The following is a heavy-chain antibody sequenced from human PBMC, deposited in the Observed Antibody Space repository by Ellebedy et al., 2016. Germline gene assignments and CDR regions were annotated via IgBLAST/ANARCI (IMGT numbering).Heavy chain of an antibody. CDR3: ARGGASSKWFDP. CDR2: ISGSGGTT. V-gene: IGHV3-23*01. Sequence: GESLKISXEASGITFSDYVMSWVRQAPGKGLEWVSSISGSGGTTSYADSVRGRFTISRDNSKNTVHLDMDSLRADDTAVYYCARGGASSKWFDPWGQGAPVTVSS. CDR1: GITFSDYV. J-gene: IGHJ5*02.